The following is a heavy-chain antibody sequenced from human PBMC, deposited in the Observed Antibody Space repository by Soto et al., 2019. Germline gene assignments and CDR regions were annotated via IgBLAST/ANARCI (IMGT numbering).Heavy chain of an antibody. Sequence: QVQLVQSGAEVKKPGSSVKVSCKASGGTFSSYAISWVRQAPGQGLEWMGGIIPIFGTANYAQKFQGRVTITADESTSTAYMGLSSLRSEDTAVYYCARSVVVVAATSYYYSTVWTSGAKGPRSPSP. CDR1: GGTFSSYA. CDR2: IIPIFGTA. CDR3: ARSVVVVAATSYYYSTVWTS. D-gene: IGHD2-15*01. J-gene: IGHJ6*02. V-gene: IGHV1-69*01.